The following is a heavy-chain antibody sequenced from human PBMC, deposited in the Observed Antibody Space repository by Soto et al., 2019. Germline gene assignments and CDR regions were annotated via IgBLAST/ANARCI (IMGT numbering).Heavy chain of an antibody. Sequence: QITLKESSPTLVKPTQTLTMTCSFSGFSLYTGGVGLGWIRPPPGKALERLALPYWDDTRRYNPSLKNTLTIAEDTSENQVVLTVTDMGPVDTGTYFCAHYTTDTYFDVWGKGATVTVSS. CDR3: AHYTTDTYFDV. CDR1: GFSLYTGGVG. CDR2: PYWDDTR. J-gene: IGHJ6*04. D-gene: IGHD1-1*01. V-gene: IGHV2-5*02.